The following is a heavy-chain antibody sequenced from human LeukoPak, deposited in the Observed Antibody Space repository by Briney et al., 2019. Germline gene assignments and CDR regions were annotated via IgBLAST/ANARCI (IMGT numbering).Heavy chain of an antibody. D-gene: IGHD1-26*01. Sequence: SETLFLTCAVSGGSLSDYHWTWIRQPPGKSLEWIGEIHRSGSTNYNPSIKSRVTMSMDTSKNQFSLNLTSVTAADTAVYYCVRGGGGYFIWGQGATVTVSS. J-gene: IGHJ3*02. V-gene: IGHV4-34*01. CDR1: GGSLSDYH. CDR2: IHRSGST. CDR3: VRGGGGYFI.